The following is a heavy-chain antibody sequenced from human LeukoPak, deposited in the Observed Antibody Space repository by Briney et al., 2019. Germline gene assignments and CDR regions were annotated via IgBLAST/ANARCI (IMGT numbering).Heavy chain of an antibody. V-gene: IGHV3-7*01. CDR2: IKQDGSEK. Sequence: GGSLRLSCAASGFTFSSHWMNWVRQAPGKGLEWVANIKQDGSEKYYVDSVKGRFTISRDNAKNSLYLQMNSLRAEDTAVYYYAKDYSGSYYYFDYWGQGTLVTVSS. D-gene: IGHD1-26*01. CDR3: AKDYSGSYYYFDY. CDR1: GFTFSSHW. J-gene: IGHJ4*02.